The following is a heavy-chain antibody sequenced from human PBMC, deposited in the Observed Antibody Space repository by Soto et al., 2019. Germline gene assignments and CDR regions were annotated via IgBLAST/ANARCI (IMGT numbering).Heavy chain of an antibody. Sequence: SGPTLVYPTQTLTLTCTFSGFSLSTSGMSVSWNRQPPGKALEWLARIDWDDDKYYSTSLKTRLTISKDTSKNQVVLTMTNMDPVDTATYYCARIPLAVAGRWDFDYWGQGTLVTVSS. CDR1: GFSLSTSGMS. V-gene: IGHV2-70*11. D-gene: IGHD6-19*01. J-gene: IGHJ4*02. CDR3: ARIPLAVAGRWDFDY. CDR2: IDWDDDK.